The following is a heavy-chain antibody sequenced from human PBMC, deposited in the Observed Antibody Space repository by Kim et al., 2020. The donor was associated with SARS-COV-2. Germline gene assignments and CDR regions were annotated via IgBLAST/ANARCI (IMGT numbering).Heavy chain of an antibody. Sequence: ANDAQKVQGRVTITADESTSTAYMELSSLRSEDTAVYYWASGSGSHRLDYWGQGTLVTVSS. D-gene: IGHD1-26*01. J-gene: IGHJ4*02. CDR3: ASGSGSHRLDY. CDR2: A. V-gene: IGHV1-69*01.